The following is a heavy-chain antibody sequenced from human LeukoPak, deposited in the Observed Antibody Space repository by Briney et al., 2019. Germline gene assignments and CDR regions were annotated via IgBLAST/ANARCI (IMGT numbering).Heavy chain of an antibody. V-gene: IGHV3-30*18. CDR2: ISYDGSNK. D-gene: IGHD7-27*01. J-gene: IGHJ6*03. CDR1: GFTFSSYG. Sequence: GGSLRLSCAASGFTFSSYGMHWVRQAPGKGLEWVAVISYDGSNKYYADSVKGRFTISRDNSKNTLYLQMNSLRAEDTAVYYCAKGQWELGIGLDYMDVWGKGTTVTVSS. CDR3: AKGQWELGIGLDYMDV.